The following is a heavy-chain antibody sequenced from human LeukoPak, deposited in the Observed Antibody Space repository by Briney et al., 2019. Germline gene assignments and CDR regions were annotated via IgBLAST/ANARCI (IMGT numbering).Heavy chain of an antibody. D-gene: IGHD3-10*01. CDR1: GFTFSTYD. CDR2: IWSDGSNK. V-gene: IGHV3-33*08. J-gene: IGHJ4*02. Sequence: PGGSLRLSCAASGFTFSTYDMSWVRQAPGKGLEWVAVIWSDGSNKYYADSVKGRFTISRDNSRKTLYLQMNSLRAEDTAVYYCVRASGSFDYWGQGTLVTVSS. CDR3: VRASGSFDY.